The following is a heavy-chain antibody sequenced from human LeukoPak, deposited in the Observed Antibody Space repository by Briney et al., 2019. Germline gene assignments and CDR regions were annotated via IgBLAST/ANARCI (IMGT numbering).Heavy chain of an antibody. CDR2: ISAYNGNT. CDR1: GYTFTSYG. J-gene: IGHJ4*02. Sequence: ASVKVSCKASGYTFTSYGISWVRQAPGQGLEWMGWISAYNGNTNYAQKLQGRVTMTTDTSTSTAYMELRSLRSDDTAVYYCARPILYYYDSSGYSSYFGYWGQGTLVTVSS. D-gene: IGHD3-22*01. V-gene: IGHV1-18*01. CDR3: ARPILYYYDSSGYSSYFGY.